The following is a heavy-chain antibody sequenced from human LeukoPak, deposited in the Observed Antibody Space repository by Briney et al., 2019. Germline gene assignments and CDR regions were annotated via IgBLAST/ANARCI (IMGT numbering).Heavy chain of an antibody. D-gene: IGHD3-22*01. CDR3: ARDLFRYYDSSGYPHHPIDY. V-gene: IGHV1-2*02. CDR2: INPNSGGT. J-gene: IGHJ4*02. CDR1: GYTFTGYY. Sequence: ASVKVSCKASGYTFTGYYMHWVRQAPGQGLEWMGWINPNSGGTNYAQEFQGRVTMTRDTSISTAYMELSRLRSDDTAVYYCARDLFRYYDSSGYPHHPIDYWGQGTLVTVSS.